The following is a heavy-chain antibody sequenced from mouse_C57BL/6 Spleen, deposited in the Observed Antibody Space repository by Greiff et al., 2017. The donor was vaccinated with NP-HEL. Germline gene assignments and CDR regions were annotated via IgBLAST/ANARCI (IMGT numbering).Heavy chain of an antibody. J-gene: IGHJ2*01. CDR3: ARRLPLRREYYFDY. V-gene: IGHV1-53*01. Sequence: QVQLQQPGAELVKPGASVKLSCKASGYTFTSYWMHWVKQRPGQGLEWIGNINPSNGGTNYNEKFKSKATLTVDKSSSTAYMQLSSLTSEDAAVDYCARRLPLRREYYFDYWGQGTTLTVSS. CDR2: INPSNGGT. CDR1: GYTFTSYW.